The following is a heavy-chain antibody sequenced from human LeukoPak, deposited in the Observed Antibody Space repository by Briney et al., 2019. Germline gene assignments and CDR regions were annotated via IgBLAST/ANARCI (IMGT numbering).Heavy chain of an antibody. J-gene: IGHJ4*02. V-gene: IGHV4-39*01. CDR3: ARRRGYCSSTSCSYYFDY. D-gene: IGHD2-2*01. CDR1: GGSISISSYY. CDR2: IYYSVST. Sequence: KPSETLSLTCTVSGGSISISSYYWGWIRQPPGKGLEGIGSIYYSVSTYYNPSLKSRVTIPVDTSKTQFSLKLRSVTAADTAVYYCARRRGYCSSTSCSYYFDYWGQGTLVTVSS.